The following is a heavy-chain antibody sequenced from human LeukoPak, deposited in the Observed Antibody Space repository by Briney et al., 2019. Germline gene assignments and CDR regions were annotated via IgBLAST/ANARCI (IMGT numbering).Heavy chain of an antibody. CDR3: ASSGFSSGYYHGDY. CDR1: GFTFSSYW. CDR2: IKQDGSEK. J-gene: IGHJ4*02. D-gene: IGHD3-22*01. Sequence: GGSLRLSCAASGFTFSSYWMSWVRQAPGEGREWVANIKQDGSEKYYVDSVKGRFTIARDNAKNSLYLQLNSLRAEDTAVYYCASSGFSSGYYHGDYWGQGTLVTVSS. V-gene: IGHV3-7*01.